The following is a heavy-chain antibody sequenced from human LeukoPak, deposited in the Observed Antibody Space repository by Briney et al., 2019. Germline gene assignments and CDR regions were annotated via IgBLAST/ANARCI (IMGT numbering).Heavy chain of an antibody. J-gene: IGHJ3*02. Sequence: PSETLSLTCAVYGGSFSGYYWSWIRQPPGKGLEWIGEINHSGSTNYNPSLKSRVTISVDTSKNQFSLKLSSVTAADTAVYYCAGQECGGDCPTMGAFDIWGQGTLVTVSS. CDR3: AGQECGGDCPTMGAFDI. V-gene: IGHV4-34*01. D-gene: IGHD2-21*02. CDR2: INHSGST. CDR1: GGSFSGYY.